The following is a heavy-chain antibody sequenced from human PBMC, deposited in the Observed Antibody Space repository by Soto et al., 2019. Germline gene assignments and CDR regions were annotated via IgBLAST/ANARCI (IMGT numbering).Heavy chain of an antibody. V-gene: IGHV4-34*01. Sequence: QVQLQQWGAGLLKPSETLSLTCAVYGGSFSGYYWSWIHQPPGKGLEWIGEINHSGSTNYNPSLKSRVTISVDTSKNQFSLKLSSVTAADTAVYYCARALHGSGSWASYGMDVWGQGTTVTVSS. CDR3: ARALHGSGSWASYGMDV. CDR2: INHSGST. J-gene: IGHJ6*02. D-gene: IGHD3-10*01. CDR1: GGSFSGYY.